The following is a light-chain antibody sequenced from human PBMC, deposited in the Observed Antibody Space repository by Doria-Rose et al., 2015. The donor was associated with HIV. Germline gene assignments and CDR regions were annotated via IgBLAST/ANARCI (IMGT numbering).Light chain of an antibody. Sequence: TQSPGTLSLSPGERATLSCRASQSFSSTYLAWYQRKPGQAPSLLIYDGSTRATGIPDRFSVSGSGTDFTLTINRLEPEDFALYYCHQYGTSWTFGQGTKVEI. CDR1: QSFSSTY. V-gene: IGKV3-20*01. J-gene: IGKJ1*01. CDR3: HQYGTSWT. CDR2: DGS.